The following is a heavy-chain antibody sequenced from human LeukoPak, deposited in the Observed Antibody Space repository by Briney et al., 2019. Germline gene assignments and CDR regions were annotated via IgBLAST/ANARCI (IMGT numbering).Heavy chain of an antibody. V-gene: IGHV1-18*01. J-gene: IGHJ4*02. CDR3: ARDYYGSGSYYNGFDY. CDR2: ISAYNGNT. D-gene: IGHD3-10*01. CDR1: GHTFTSYG. Sequence: ASVKVSCKASGHTFTSYGISRVRQAPGQGLEWMGWISAYNGNTNYAQKLQGRVTMTTDTSTSTAYMELRSLRSDDTAVYYCARDYYGSGSYYNGFDYWGQGTLVTVSS.